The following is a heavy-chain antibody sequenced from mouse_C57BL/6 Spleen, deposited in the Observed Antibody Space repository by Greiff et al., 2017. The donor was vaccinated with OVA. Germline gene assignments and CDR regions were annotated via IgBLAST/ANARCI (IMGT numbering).Heavy chain of an antibody. Sequence: QVQLQQPGAELVKPGASVKMSCKASGYTFTSYWITWVKQRPGQGLEWIGDIYPGSGSTNYNEKFKSKATLTVDTSSSTAYMQLSSLTSEDSAVYYCARSRGAGYGRSPYYFDYWGQGTTLTVSS. CDR3: ARSRGAGYGRSPYYFDY. D-gene: IGHD1-1*01. V-gene: IGHV1-55*01. J-gene: IGHJ2*01. CDR2: IYPGSGST. CDR1: GYTFTSYW.